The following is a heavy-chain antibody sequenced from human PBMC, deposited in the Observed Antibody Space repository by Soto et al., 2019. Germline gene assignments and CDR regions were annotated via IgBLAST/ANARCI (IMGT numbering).Heavy chain of an antibody. D-gene: IGHD3-10*01. CDR3: ASDPYYYASGF. CDR2: ISGSTSIT. CDR1: GFRFSDQY. J-gene: IGHJ4*02. V-gene: IGHV3-11*01. Sequence: LRLSCAASGFRFSDQYMTWIRQAPGKGLEWVSKISGSTSITYYADSVKGRFTVSRDNAKNSLYLQMNSLRAEDTAVYYCASDPYYYASGFWGQGTLVTVSS.